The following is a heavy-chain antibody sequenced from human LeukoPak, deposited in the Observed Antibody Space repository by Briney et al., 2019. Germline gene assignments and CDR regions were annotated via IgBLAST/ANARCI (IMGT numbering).Heavy chain of an antibody. J-gene: IGHJ4*02. V-gene: IGHV3-53*01. Sequence: GGSLRLSCAASGFTVSSNYMSWVRQAPGKGLEWVSVIYSGGSTYYADSVKSRFTISRDNSKNTLYLQMNSLRAEDTAVYYCARETVRGVFDYWGQGTLVTVSS. CDR3: ARETVRGVFDY. CDR1: GFTVSSNY. D-gene: IGHD3-10*01. CDR2: IYSGGST.